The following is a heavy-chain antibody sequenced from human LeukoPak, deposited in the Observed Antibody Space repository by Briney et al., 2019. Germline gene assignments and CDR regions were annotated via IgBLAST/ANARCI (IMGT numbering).Heavy chain of an antibody. CDR2: ISDSGGPT. CDR1: QFTFTTYA. J-gene: IGHJ4*02. V-gene: IGHV3-23*01. D-gene: IGHD3-10*02. CDR3: ARPGDCSGRYPNEFDY. Sequence: GGSLRLSCAASQFTFTTYAMRWVRQAPGRGLEWVSSISDSGGPTYYADSVQGRFTISRDNSKNTLYLQMNSLRAEDTAVHYCARPGDCSGRYPNEFDYRGQGALVTVSS.